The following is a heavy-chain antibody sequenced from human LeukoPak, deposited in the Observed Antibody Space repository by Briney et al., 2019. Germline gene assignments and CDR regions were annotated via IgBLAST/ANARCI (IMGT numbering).Heavy chain of an antibody. D-gene: IGHD2-2*01. Sequence: SETLSLTCTVSGGSISSSSYYWGWIRQPPGKGLEWIGSIYYSGSTYYNPSLKSRVTISVDTSKNQFSLKLSSVTAADTAVYYCARDRWSEYQLLGGGWFDPWGQGTLVTVSS. CDR3: ARDRWSEYQLLGGGWFDP. V-gene: IGHV4-39*02. CDR2: IYYSGST. CDR1: GGSISSSSYY. J-gene: IGHJ5*02.